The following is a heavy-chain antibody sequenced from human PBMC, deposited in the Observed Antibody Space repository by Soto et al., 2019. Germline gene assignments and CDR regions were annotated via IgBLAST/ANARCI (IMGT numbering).Heavy chain of an antibody. J-gene: IGHJ6*02. CDR3: ARCFIVGLRYFDWLRSYGMDV. CDR1: GGSFSGYY. D-gene: IGHD3-9*01. V-gene: IGHV4-34*01. Sequence: KPSDTLSLTCAVYGGSFSGYYWSWIRQPPGKGLEWIGEINHRGSTNYNPSLKSRVTISVDTSKNQFSLNLSSVTAADTAVYYCARCFIVGLRYFDWLRSYGMDVWGQGTTVTVSS. CDR2: INHRGST.